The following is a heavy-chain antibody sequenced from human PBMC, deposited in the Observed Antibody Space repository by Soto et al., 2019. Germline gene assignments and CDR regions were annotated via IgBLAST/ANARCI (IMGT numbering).Heavy chain of an antibody. CDR2: ISYDGTNE. J-gene: IGHJ4*02. D-gene: IGHD6-13*01. V-gene: IGHV3-30-3*01. CDR1: GFTFSSYA. CDR3: ARGYTAAPRTSHFDD. Sequence: QVQLVESGGGVVQPGRSLRLSCAASGFTFSSYAMHWVRQAPGKGLEWVAVISYDGTNEFYADSVKGRFTISRDNSKNTLYLQMNSLRAEDTAVYYCARGYTAAPRTSHFDDWGQGTLVTVSS.